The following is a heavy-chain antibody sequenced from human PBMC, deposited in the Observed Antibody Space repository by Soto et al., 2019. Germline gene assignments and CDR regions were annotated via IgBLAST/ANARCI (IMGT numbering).Heavy chain of an antibody. D-gene: IGHD1-26*01. CDR2: ISDKNGYT. CDR1: GYTFSSYT. V-gene: IGHV1-18*01. J-gene: IGHJ3*01. Sequence: QVHLVQSGAEVKKPGASVKISCKAYGYTFSSYTVSWVGQAPGQGLEYMGGISDKNGYTKYAQEFQGRVTMTTDTSSSTAYMELRNLRSDDTAVYYCVRVFIVGPTTCGFDFWGRGTALTVSS. CDR3: VRVFIVGPTTCGFDF.